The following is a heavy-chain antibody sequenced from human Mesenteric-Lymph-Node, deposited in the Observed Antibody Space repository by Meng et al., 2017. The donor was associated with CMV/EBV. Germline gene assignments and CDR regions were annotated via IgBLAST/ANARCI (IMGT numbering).Heavy chain of an antibody. CDR1: GFTFDDSG. CDR3: ARVGYDSSGYYSGAFDI. Sequence: LSLTCAASGFTFDDSGMSWVRQAPGKGLEWVSGINWNGGSTGYADSVKGRFTISRDNAKNSLYLQMNSLRAEDTALYHCARVGYDSSGYYSGAFDIWGQGTMVTVSS. CDR2: INWNGGST. V-gene: IGHV3-20*01. D-gene: IGHD3-22*01. J-gene: IGHJ3*02.